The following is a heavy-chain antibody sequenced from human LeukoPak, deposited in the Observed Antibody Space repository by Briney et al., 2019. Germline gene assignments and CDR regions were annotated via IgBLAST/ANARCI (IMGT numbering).Heavy chain of an antibody. V-gene: IGHV3-30*02. CDR3: AKDMIVIVPAALGY. J-gene: IGHJ4*02. CDR1: GLTFSSYG. CDR2: IRYDGSNK. D-gene: IGHD2-2*01. Sequence: GSLRLSCAASGLTFSSYGMHWVRQAPGKGLEWVAFIRYDGSNKYYADSVKGRFTVSRDNSKNTLDLQMNSLRAEDTALYYCAKDMIVIVPAALGYWGQGTLVTVSS.